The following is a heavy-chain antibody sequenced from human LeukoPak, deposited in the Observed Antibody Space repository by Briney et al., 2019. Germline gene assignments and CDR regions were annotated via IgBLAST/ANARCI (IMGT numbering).Heavy chain of an antibody. CDR2: IRYDGSNK. D-gene: IGHD6-19*01. V-gene: IGHV3-30*02. CDR1: GFTFSSYG. CDR3: ARARSSGWFLDY. Sequence: GGSLRLSCAASGFTFSSYGMHWVRQAPGKGLEWVAFIRYDGSNKYYADSVKGRFTISRDNSKNTLYLQMNSLRAEDTAVYYCARARSSGWFLDYWGQGTLVTVSS. J-gene: IGHJ4*02.